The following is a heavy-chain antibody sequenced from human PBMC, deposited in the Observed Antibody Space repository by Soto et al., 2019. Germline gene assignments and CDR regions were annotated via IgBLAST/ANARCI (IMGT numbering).Heavy chain of an antibody. Sequence: QVQLVQSGAEVKKPGSSVKVSCKASGGTFSSYAISWVRQAPGQGLEWMGGIIPIFGTANYAQKFQGRVTITADESTSTDYRELSSLRSEDTAVYYCARAGGYSGYDYYYGMDVXXXGTTVTVSS. D-gene: IGHD5-12*01. V-gene: IGHV1-69*01. CDR1: GGTFSSYA. CDR2: IIPIFGTA. CDR3: ARAGGYSGYDYYYGMDV. J-gene: IGHJ6*01.